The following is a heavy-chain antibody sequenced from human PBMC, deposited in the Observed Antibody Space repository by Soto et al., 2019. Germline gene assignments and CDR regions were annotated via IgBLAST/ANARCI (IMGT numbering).Heavy chain of an antibody. J-gene: IGHJ4*02. CDR2: IYYSGST. Sequence: PSETLSLTSTVSGGSISSGGYYWSWIRQHPEKGLEWIGYIYYSGSTYYNPSLKSRVTISVDTSKNQFSLKLSSVTAADTAVYYCARDHGEITIFGVVIPTPYFDYWGQGTLVTVSS. D-gene: IGHD3-3*01. CDR3: ARDHGEITIFGVVIPTPYFDY. V-gene: IGHV4-31*03. CDR1: GGSISSGGYY.